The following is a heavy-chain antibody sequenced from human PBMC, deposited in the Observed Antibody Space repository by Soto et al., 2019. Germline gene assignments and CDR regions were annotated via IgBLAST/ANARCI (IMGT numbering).Heavy chain of an antibody. CDR2: ISYDGSNK. D-gene: IGHD3-22*01. J-gene: IGHJ4*02. V-gene: IGHV3-30*18. Sequence: GGSLRLSCAVSGLTFRSYALNWVRQAPGKGLEWVAVISYDGSNKYYADSVKGRFTISRDNSKNTLYLQMNSLRAEDTAVYYCAKDRGITMVVVTVLLDYWGKGTLVTVSS. CDR1: GLTFRSYA. CDR3: AKDRGITMVVVTVLLDY.